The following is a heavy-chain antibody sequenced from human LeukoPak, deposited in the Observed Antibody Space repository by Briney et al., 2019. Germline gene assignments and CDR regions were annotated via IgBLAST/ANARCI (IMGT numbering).Heavy chain of an antibody. CDR2: ISGSGGST. CDR3: AKTLQGPNYYYYYMDV. Sequence: GGSLRLSCAASGFTFSSYWMSWVRQAPGKGLEWVSAISGSGGSTYYADSVKGRFTISRDNSKNTLYLQMNSLRAEDTAVYYCAKTLQGPNYYYYYMDVWGKGTTVTVSS. D-gene: IGHD3-16*01. J-gene: IGHJ6*03. V-gene: IGHV3-23*01. CDR1: GFTFSSYW.